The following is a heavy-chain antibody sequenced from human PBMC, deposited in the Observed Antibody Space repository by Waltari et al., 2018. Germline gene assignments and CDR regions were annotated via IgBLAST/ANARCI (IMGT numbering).Heavy chain of an antibody. CDR3: ARLSCSSTSCYKRGAFDY. Sequence: QVQLQESGPGVVKPSETLSLTCTVSNGSMTSYYWSWIRQPPGKGLEWIGYIYYTGSTKINSSLKTPVTISIDTSKRQFSLKLSSVTAADTAMYFCARLSCSSTSCYKRGAFDYWGQGALVTVSS. J-gene: IGHJ4*02. D-gene: IGHD2-2*02. CDR2: IYYTGST. CDR1: NGSMTSYY. V-gene: IGHV4-59*08.